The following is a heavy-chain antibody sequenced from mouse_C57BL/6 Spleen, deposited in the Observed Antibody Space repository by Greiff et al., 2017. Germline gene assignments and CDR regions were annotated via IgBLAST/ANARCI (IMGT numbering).Heavy chain of an antibody. D-gene: IGHD1-1*01. CDR3: ARSVGSSSGYFDY. J-gene: IGHJ2*01. Sequence: VQLQQSGPELVKPGASVKISCKASGYAFSSSWMNWVQQRPGKGLEWIGRIYPGDGDTNSNCKVKGKATLTAAKSSSTAYMQLSSLTSKDSAVDFYARSVGSSSGYFDYWGQGTTLTVSS. CDR2: IYPGDGDT. CDR1: GYAFSSSW. V-gene: IGHV1-82*01.